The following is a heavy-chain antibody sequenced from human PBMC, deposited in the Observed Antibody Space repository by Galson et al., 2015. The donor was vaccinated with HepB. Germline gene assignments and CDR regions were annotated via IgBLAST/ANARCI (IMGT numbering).Heavy chain of an antibody. V-gene: IGHV3-30-3*01. J-gene: IGHJ6*02. CDR2: ISYDGSNK. D-gene: IGHD3-10*01. Sequence: LRLSCAASGFTFSSYAMHWVRQAPGKGLGWVAVISYDGSNKYYADSVKGRFTISRDNSKNTLYLQMNSLRAEDTAVYYCARRIGGYYGMDVWGQGTTVTVSS. CDR3: ARRIGGYYGMDV. CDR1: GFTFSSYA.